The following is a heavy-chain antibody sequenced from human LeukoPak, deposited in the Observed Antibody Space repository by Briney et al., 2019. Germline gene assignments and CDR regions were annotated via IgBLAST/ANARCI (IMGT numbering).Heavy chain of an antibody. CDR2: IRYDGSNK. V-gene: IGHV3-30*02. Sequence: GGSLRLSCAASGFAFTTYGMHWVRQAPGEGLEWVAFIRYDGSNKYYADSVKGRFTISRDNSKNTLYLQMNSLRAEDAAVYYCSKGGNSNYYYYMDVWGKGTTVTVSS. CDR1: GFAFTTYG. CDR3: SKGGNSNYYYYMDV. J-gene: IGHJ6*03. D-gene: IGHD4-23*01.